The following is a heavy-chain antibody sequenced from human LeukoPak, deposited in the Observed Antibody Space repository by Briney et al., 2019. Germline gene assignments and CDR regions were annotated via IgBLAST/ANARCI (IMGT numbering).Heavy chain of an antibody. CDR2: IYHSGST. D-gene: IGHD3-22*01. CDR1: GYSISRGYS. CDR3: AGEDYYNSGGYYLDY. J-gene: IGHJ4*02. Sequence: SETLSLTCTVSGYSISRGYSWGWIRQPPGKGLEWIGNIYHSGSTNYSPSLKSRVTISVDTSKNQFSLKLSSVTAADTAVYFCAGEDYYNSGGYYLDYWGQGTLVTVSS. V-gene: IGHV4-38-2*02.